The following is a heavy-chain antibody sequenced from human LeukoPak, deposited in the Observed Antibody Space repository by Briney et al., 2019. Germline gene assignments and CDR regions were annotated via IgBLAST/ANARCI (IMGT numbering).Heavy chain of an antibody. CDR1: GFTFSSYT. D-gene: IGHD2-2*01. V-gene: IGHV3-21*04. J-gene: IGHJ4*02. CDR2: ISSSSGYI. CDR3: AREDIVVVPAAMRSVDY. Sequence: GGSLRLSCAASGFTFSSYTMNWVRQAPGKGLEWVSSISSSSGYIYYADSVKGRFTISRDNAKNSLYLQMNSLRAEDTAVYYCAREDIVVVPAAMRSVDYWGQGTVVSVS.